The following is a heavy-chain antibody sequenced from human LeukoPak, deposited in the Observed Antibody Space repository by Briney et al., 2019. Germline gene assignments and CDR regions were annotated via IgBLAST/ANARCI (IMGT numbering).Heavy chain of an antibody. Sequence: SQTLSLTCTVSGGSISSGDYYWSWIRQPPGRGLEWIGYIYYSGSTYYNPSLKSRVTISVDTSKNQFPLKLSSVTAADTAVYYCARLVGATGFDYWGQGTLVTVSS. CDR2: IYYSGST. CDR3: ARLVGATGFDY. D-gene: IGHD1-26*01. CDR1: GGSISSGDYY. V-gene: IGHV4-30-4*01. J-gene: IGHJ4*02.